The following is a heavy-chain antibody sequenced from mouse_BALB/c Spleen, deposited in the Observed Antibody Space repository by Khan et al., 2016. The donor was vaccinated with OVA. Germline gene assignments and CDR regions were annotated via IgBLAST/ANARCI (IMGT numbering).Heavy chain of an antibody. Sequence: QIQLQQSGAERAKPGASVKMSCKASGYTFTTHWMHWVKQRPGQGLEWIGYINPTSGYTDYNEKFKDRATLSADKSSSTAYMQLSSLTSEDSAVYYCTRDRIDYWGQGTTLTVSS. CDR3: TRDRIDY. CDR1: GYTFTTHW. J-gene: IGHJ2*01. V-gene: IGHV1-7*01. CDR2: INPTSGYT.